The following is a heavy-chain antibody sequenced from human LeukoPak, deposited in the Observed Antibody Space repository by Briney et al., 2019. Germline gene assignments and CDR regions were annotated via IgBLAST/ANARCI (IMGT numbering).Heavy chain of an antibody. D-gene: IGHD5-24*01. J-gene: IGHJ6*03. CDR1: GYTFTSYY. CDR2: INPSGGST. CDR3: ARDSEMATNYYYYYYMDV. Sequence: ASVKVSCKASGYTFTSYYMHWVRQAPGQGLEWMGIINPSGGSTSYAQKFQGRVTMTRDMSTSTVYMELSSLRSEDTAVYYCARDSEMATNYYYYYYMDVWGKGTTVTVSS. V-gene: IGHV1-46*01.